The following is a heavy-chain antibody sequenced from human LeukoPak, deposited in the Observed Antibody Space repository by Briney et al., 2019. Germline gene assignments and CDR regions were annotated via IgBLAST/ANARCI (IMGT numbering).Heavy chain of an antibody. CDR3: ASRSGDFDY. V-gene: IGHV4-31*03. CDR2: IYYSGST. CDR1: GGSISSGGYC. J-gene: IGHJ4*02. D-gene: IGHD3-10*01. Sequence: SETLSLTCTVSGGSISSGGYCWSWIRQHPGKGLEWIGYIYYSGSTYYNPSLKSRVTISVDTSKNQFSLKLSSVTAADTAVYYCASRSGDFDYWGQGTLVTVSS.